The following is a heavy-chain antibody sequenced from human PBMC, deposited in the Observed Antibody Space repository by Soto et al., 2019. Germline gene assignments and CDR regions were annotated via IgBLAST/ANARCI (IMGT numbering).Heavy chain of an antibody. V-gene: IGHV1-46*01. Sequence: QVQLMQSGAEVKKPGASVKVSCKASGDTFTEYYIHWVRQAPGQGLEWMGTVNPSGGHTTYAQHFGGRVTMPRDTATSTLYMEVTSLTSEDTAVYYCARGGHVVVVTAALDYWGQGTLVTVSS. D-gene: IGHD2-21*02. CDR3: ARGGHVVVVTAALDY. CDR1: GDTFTEYY. J-gene: IGHJ4*02. CDR2: VNPSGGHT.